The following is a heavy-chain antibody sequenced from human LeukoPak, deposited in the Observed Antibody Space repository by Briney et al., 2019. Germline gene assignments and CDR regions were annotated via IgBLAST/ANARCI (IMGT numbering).Heavy chain of an antibody. J-gene: IGHJ4*02. CDR1: GGSINSYY. V-gene: IGHV4-59*12. CDR3: ARAGDSSGYYYRPLHY. CDR2: IYYSGST. D-gene: IGHD3-22*01. Sequence: PSETLSLTCTVSGGSINSYYWSWIRQPPGKGLEWIGYIYYSGSTYYNPSLKSRVTISVDTSKNQFSLKLSSVTAADTAVYYCARAGDSSGYYYRPLHYWGQGTLVTVSS.